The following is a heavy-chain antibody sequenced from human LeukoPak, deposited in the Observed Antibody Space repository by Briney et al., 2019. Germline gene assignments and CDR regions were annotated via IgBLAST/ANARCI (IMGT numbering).Heavy chain of an antibody. CDR1: GFTFSNAW. CDR3: TTNRYGSGSYPDWFDP. D-gene: IGHD3-10*01. Sequence: PGGSLRLSCAASGFTFSNAWMSWVRQAPGKGLEWVGRIKSKTDGGTTDYAAPVKGRFTISRDDSKNTLYLQMNSLKTEDTAVYYCTTNRYGSGSYPDWFDPWGQGTLVTVSS. CDR2: IKSKTDGGTT. V-gene: IGHV3-15*01. J-gene: IGHJ5*02.